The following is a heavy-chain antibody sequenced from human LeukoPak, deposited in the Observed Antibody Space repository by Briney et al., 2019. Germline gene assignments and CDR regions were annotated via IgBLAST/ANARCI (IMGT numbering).Heavy chain of an antibody. CDR1: GFTFSSYG. V-gene: IGHV3-30*03. CDR3: ASHLSSSGAFDI. D-gene: IGHD6-6*01. J-gene: IGHJ3*02. CDR2: ISYDGSNK. Sequence: GGSLRLSCAASGFTFSSYGTHWVRQAPGKGLEWVAVISYDGSNKYYADSVKGRFTTSRDNSKKTLYLQMNSLTAEDTAVYYCASHLSSSGAFDIWGQGTVVTVSS.